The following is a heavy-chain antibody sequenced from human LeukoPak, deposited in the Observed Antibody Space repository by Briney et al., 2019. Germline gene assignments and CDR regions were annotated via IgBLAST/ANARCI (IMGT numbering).Heavy chain of an antibody. Sequence: GGSLSLSRTASGFTFGDYAMSWVRQAPGKGLEWVGFIRNKAYGGTTEYAASVKGRFTISRDDSKSIAYLQMNSLKTEDTGVYYCTIRPYDFWSGPPAHLGYWGQGTLVTVSS. D-gene: IGHD3-3*01. CDR2: IRNKAYGGTT. CDR1: GFTFGDYA. CDR3: TIRPYDFWSGPPAHLGY. J-gene: IGHJ4*02. V-gene: IGHV3-49*04.